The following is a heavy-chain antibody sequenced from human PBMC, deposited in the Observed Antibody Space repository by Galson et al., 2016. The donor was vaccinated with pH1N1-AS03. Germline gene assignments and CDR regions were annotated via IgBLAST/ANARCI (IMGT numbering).Heavy chain of an antibody. CDR3: ARQYAWYYDFLLDV. CDR2: LYYDGHT. V-gene: IGHV4-39*01. J-gene: IGHJ6*02. CDR1: GDSLNSKIHY. Sequence: SETLSLTCTVSGDSLNSKIHYWAWIRQPPGKGLEWIGSLYYDGHTNYNPSLKSRISMSVAKSKNQLSLILNSVTAADTAVYFCARQYAWYYDFLLDVCGRGTTVTVS. D-gene: IGHD3/OR15-3a*01.